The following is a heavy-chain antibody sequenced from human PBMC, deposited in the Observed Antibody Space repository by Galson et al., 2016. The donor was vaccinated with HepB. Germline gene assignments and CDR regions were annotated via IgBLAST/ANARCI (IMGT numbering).Heavy chain of an antibody. CDR3: ARDRGVDAGEWGY. D-gene: IGHD7-27*01. Sequence: TLSLTCTVSGGSISSGTYYWSWIRQHPGKGLEWIGYIYYSGSTYYNPSLKSRVTITVDTSKNPFSLKLSSVTAADTAVYYCARDRGVDAGEWGYWGQGTLVTVSS. J-gene: IGHJ4*02. V-gene: IGHV4-31*03. CDR1: GGSISSGTYY. CDR2: IYYSGST.